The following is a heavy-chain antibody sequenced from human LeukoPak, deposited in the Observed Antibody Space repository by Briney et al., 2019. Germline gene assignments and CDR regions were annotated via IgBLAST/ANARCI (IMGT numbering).Heavy chain of an antibody. Sequence: SETLSLTCTVSGGSISSYYWSWIRQPPGKGLEWIGFIYYTGSTNYNPSLKSRVTLSVDTSKNQFSLKLSSVTAADTAVYYCARGKYNYDSSAPFDIWGQGTMVTVSS. J-gene: IGHJ3*02. V-gene: IGHV4-59*01. D-gene: IGHD3-22*01. CDR2: IYYTGST. CDR3: ARGKYNYDSSAPFDI. CDR1: GGSISSYY.